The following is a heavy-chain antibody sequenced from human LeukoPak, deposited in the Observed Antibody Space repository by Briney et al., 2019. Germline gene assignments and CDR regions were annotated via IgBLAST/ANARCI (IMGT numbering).Heavy chain of an antibody. J-gene: IGHJ4*02. V-gene: IGHV5-51*01. CDR2: IYPGDSDT. CDR1: GYSFTSYW. Sequence: GESLKISCKGSGYSFTSYWIGWVRQMPGKCLEWMGIIYPGDSDTRYSPSFQGQVTISSDKSISTAYLQWNSLKASDTAMYYCARHGPSDYGDYVYDYWGQGTLVTVSS. CDR3: ARHGPSDYGDYVYDY. D-gene: IGHD4-17*01.